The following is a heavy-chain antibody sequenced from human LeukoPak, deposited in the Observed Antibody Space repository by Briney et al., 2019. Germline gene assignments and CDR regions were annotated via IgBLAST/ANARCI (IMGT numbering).Heavy chain of an antibody. CDR1: GFSVSDTY. V-gene: IGHV3-66*01. D-gene: IGHD1-26*01. CDR3: ARGKSGIYTRPFDY. CDR2: LYSGGSK. J-gene: IGHJ4*02. Sequence: RGSLRLSCAVSGFSVSDTYMSWVRQVPGKGLEWVALLYSGGSKHYADSVKGRFTISRENSKNMLSLQMNSLRAEDTAVYYCARGKSGIYTRPFDYWGQGTLVTVSS.